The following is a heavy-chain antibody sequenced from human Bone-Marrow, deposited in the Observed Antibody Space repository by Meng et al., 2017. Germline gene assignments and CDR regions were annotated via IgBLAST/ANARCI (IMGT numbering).Heavy chain of an antibody. CDR2: INHSGST. V-gene: IGHV4-4*02. D-gene: IGHD3-22*01. J-gene: IGHJ4*02. CDR3: ARLAYDSSGYWFDY. Sequence: QGQLQESGPGLVKPSGTLSLTCAVSGGSISSSNWWSWVRQPPGKGLEWIGEINHSGSTNYNPSLKSRVTISVDTSKNQFSLKLSSVTAADTAVYYCARLAYDSSGYWFDYWGQGTLVTVSS. CDR1: GGSISSSNW.